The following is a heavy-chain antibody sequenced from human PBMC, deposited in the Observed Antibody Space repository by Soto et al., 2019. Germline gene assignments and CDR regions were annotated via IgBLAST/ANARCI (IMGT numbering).Heavy chain of an antibody. D-gene: IGHD2-15*01. CDR2: ISAYNGNT. Sequence: GXSVKVSCKASGYTFTSYGIIWVRQAPGQGLEWMGWISAYNGNTNYAQKLQGRVTMTTDTSTSTAYMELRSLRSDDTAVYYCARVRHPVVLFGNYGMDVWGQGTTVTVSS. J-gene: IGHJ6*02. V-gene: IGHV1-18*04. CDR1: GYTFTSYG. CDR3: ARVRHPVVLFGNYGMDV.